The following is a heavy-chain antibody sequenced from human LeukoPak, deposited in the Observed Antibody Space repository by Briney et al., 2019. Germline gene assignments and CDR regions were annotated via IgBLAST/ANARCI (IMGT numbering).Heavy chain of an antibody. CDR2: IYSGGST. Sequence: GGSLRLSCAASGFTVSSNYMSWVRQAPGKGLEWVSVIYSGGSTYYADSVKGRFTISRDNAKNSLYLQMNSLRAEDTAVYYCARVGYYYDSSGSDYWGQGTLVTVSS. J-gene: IGHJ4*02. V-gene: IGHV3-66*01. CDR1: GFTVSSNY. D-gene: IGHD3-22*01. CDR3: ARVGYYYDSSGSDY.